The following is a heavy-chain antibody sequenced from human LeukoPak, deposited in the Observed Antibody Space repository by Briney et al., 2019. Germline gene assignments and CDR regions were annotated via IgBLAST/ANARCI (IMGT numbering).Heavy chain of an antibody. D-gene: IGHD1-26*01. V-gene: IGHV3-23*01. CDR1: GFTFSSYA. CDR2: ISGSGGST. CDR3: AKAGGPQWELFGWMTDAFDI. J-gene: IGHJ3*02. Sequence: TGGSLRLSCAASGFTFSSYAMSWVRQAPGKGLEWVSAISGSGGSTYYADSVKGRLTISRDNSKNTLYLQMNSLRAEDTAVYYCAKAGGPQWELFGWMTDAFDIWGQGTMVTVSS.